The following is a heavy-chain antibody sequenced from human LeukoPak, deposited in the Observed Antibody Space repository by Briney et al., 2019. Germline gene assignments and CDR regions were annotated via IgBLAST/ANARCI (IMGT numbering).Heavy chain of an antibody. J-gene: IGHJ4*02. V-gene: IGHV3-21*01. CDR1: GFTFTGYS. CDR3: ARVGAFTNYAPDY. CDR2: ISSTGTYI. Sequence: PGGSLRLSCAASGFTFTGYSVDWVREAPGKGGEWGSSISSTGTYIYYTDSVKGRFTISRDTAQNSLYLQMNSLRAEDTAVYYCARVGAFTNYAPDYRGQGTLVTVSS. D-gene: IGHD2-8*01.